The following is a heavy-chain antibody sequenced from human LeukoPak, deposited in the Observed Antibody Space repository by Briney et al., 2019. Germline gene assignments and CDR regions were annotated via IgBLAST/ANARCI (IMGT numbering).Heavy chain of an antibody. Sequence: PGRSLRLSRAASGFTFNDYAMHWVRQAPGKGLECVSGISWNSGSIDYADSVKGRFTISRDNAKNSLYLQMNSLRAEDTAVYYCARVLGYCSGGSCERGYYYYMDVWGKGTTVTVSS. CDR2: ISWNSGSI. V-gene: IGHV3-9*01. CDR1: GFTFNDYA. J-gene: IGHJ6*03. D-gene: IGHD2-15*01. CDR3: ARVLGYCSGGSCERGYYYYMDV.